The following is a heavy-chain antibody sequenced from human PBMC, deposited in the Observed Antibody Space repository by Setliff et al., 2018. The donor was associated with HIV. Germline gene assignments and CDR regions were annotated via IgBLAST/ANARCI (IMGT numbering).Heavy chain of an antibody. Sequence: ASVKVSCKASGYTFINYHITWVRQAPGQGLEWVGSISASGINTNYTQGRVTMTTDISTSTAYMELRSLRSADSAVHYCARVPVSNYYYYMDVWGKGTTVTVS. V-gene: IGHV1-18*01. CDR2: ISASGINT. J-gene: IGHJ6*03. CDR3: ARVPVSNYYYYMDV. CDR1: GYTFINYH.